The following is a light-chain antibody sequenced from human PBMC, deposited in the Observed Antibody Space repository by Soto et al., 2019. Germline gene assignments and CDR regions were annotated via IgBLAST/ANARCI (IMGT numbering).Light chain of an antibody. CDR1: QSVSSY. CDR2: DAS. Sequence: EIVWTQSPGTLSLPPGERATVSCCASQSVSSYLAWYQQKPGQAPRXLIYDASNRATGIPARFSGSGSGTDFTLTISSLEPEDCAVYYGQQRSNWPITFGQGTRLEIK. J-gene: IGKJ5*01. CDR3: QQRSNWPIT. V-gene: IGKV3-11*01.